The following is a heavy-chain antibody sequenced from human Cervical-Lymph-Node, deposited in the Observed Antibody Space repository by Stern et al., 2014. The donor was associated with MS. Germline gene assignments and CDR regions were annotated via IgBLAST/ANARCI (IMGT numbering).Heavy chain of an antibody. Sequence: QVQLVESGPGLVKPSETLSLSCGVSGGSVRSFYWSWLRQPPGKGLEWIGDINYSGISHYNPSLRSRVPISVVTSKDQFSLRLSFVTAADTAIYYCARDFRGFDPWSPGTLVTVSS. CDR2: INYSGIS. CDR3: ARDFRGFDP. CDR1: GGSVRSFY. J-gene: IGHJ5*02. V-gene: IGHV4-59*02.